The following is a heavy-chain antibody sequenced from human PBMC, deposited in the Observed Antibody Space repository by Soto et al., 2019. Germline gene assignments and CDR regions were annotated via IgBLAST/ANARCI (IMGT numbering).Heavy chain of an antibody. D-gene: IGHD3-16*01. J-gene: IGHJ6*02. V-gene: IGHV3-21*03. Sequence: EVRLVESGGGLVKSGGSLRLSCSASGFTFSTYTMNWVRQAPGRGLEWVSNIDRFGSYSWYVDSAQGRFTISRDNAKNSLYLRMNSLRAEDTAVYYCARVGSTFARGRIGGVRYGLDVWGQGTTVTVSS. CDR3: ARVGSTFARGRIGGVRYGLDV. CDR2: IDRFGSYS. CDR1: GFTFSTYT.